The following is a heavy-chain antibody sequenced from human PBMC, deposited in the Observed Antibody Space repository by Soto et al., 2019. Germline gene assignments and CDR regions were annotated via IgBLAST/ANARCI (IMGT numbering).Heavy chain of an antibody. Sequence: PSETLSLTCAVSGGSISNGGYSWSWIRQPPGKGLEWIGYIYHSGSTYCNPSLKSRVTISVDRSKNQFSLKLSSVTAADTAVYYCARGTAYYDFWSGYPSVAYYFDYWGQGTLVTVSS. CDR2: IYHSGST. J-gene: IGHJ4*02. D-gene: IGHD3-3*01. CDR1: GGSISNGGYS. V-gene: IGHV4-30-2*01. CDR3: ARGTAYYDFWSGYPSVAYYFDY.